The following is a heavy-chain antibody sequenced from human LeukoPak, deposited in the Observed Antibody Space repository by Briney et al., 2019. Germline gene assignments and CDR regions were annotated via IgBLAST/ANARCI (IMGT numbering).Heavy chain of an antibody. V-gene: IGHV4-39*07. J-gene: IGHJ6*03. CDR1: GGSISSSSYY. CDR2: IYYSGST. CDR3: ARGGPPGYYYDYYMDV. Sequence: SETLSLTCTVSGGSISSSSYYWGWIRQPPGKGLECIGSIYYSGSTYYNPSLKSRVTISVDTSKNQFSLKMSSVTAADTAVYFCARGGPPGYYYDYYMDVWGKGTTVTISS.